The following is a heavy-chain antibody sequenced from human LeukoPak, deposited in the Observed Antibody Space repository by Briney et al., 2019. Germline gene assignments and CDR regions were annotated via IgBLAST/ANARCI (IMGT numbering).Heavy chain of an antibody. CDR2: IKHDGSEK. D-gene: IGHD3-16*01. CDR3: ARDGVADFWVSYGTYNYYYYMDV. J-gene: IGHJ6*03. CDR1: GFTFSNYW. Sequence: GGSLRLSCAASGFTFSNYWMSWVRQAPGKGLEWVANIKHDGSEKDYVDSVKGRFTISRDNAQSSLNLQMNSLRAEDTAVYYCARDGVADFWVSYGTYNYYYYMDVWGKGTTVTVSS. V-gene: IGHV3-7*01.